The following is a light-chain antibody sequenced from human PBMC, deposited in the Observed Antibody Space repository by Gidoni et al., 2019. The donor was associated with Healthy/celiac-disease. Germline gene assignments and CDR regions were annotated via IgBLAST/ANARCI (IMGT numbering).Light chain of an antibody. CDR2: GAS. J-gene: IGKJ1*01. Sequence: DIVLTQSPGTLSLSPGERATLSCRARQSVSSSYLSWYQQKPGQAPRILIYGASSRATGIPDRFSGSGSGTDFTLTSSRLEPEDFAVYYCQQYGSSPRTFXQXTKVEIK. CDR1: QSVSSSY. V-gene: IGKV3-20*01. CDR3: QQYGSSPRT.